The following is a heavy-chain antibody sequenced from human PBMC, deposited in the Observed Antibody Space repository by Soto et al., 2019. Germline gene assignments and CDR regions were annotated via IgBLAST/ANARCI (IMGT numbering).Heavy chain of an antibody. J-gene: IGHJ6*02. V-gene: IGHV1-18*01. CDR3: ARDLTIVPSTHPRLENYGMDV. Sequence: QVQLVQSAGEVKKPWASVKVSCRAAGYSFTSYGISWVRRDPGQGLEWMGWFRSYNGHTQFVERFQGRVTMTTNTSTKTAYMELSNLRSDDTAHYYCARDLTIVPSTHPRLENYGMDVWGQGTTVIVSS. CDR2: FRSYNGHT. D-gene: IGHD2-15*01. CDR1: GYSFTSYG.